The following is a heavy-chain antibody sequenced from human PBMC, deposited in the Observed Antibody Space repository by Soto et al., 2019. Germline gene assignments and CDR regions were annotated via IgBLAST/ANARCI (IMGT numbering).Heavy chain of an antibody. CDR1: GFTFSTYS. Sequence: GGSLRLSCEVSGFTFSTYSMNWVRQAPGKGLEWVSSISSSSSYIYYADSVKGRFTISRDNAKNSLYLQMNSLRAEDTAVYYCARPDRDWYFDLWGRGTLVTVSS. CDR3: ARPDRDWYFDL. CDR2: ISSSSSYI. J-gene: IGHJ2*01. V-gene: IGHV3-21*01.